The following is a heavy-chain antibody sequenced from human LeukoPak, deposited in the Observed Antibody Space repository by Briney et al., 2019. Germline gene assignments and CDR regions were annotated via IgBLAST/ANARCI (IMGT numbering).Heavy chain of an antibody. CDR3: ARAERYFDWLLSGDAFDI. V-gene: IGHV4-61*02. CDR1: GGSISSGSYY. CDR2: IYTSGST. J-gene: IGHJ3*02. Sequence: PSETLSLTCTVSGGSISSGSYYWSWIRQPAGKGLEWIGRIYTSGSTNYNPSLKSRVTISVDTSKNQFSLKLSSVTAADTAVYYCARAERYFDWLLSGDAFDIWGQGTMVTVSS. D-gene: IGHD3-9*01.